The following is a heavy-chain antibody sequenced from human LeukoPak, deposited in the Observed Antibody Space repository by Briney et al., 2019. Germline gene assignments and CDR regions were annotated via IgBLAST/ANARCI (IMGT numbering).Heavy chain of an antibody. Sequence: GESLKISCKASGYSFADYWIGWVRQMPGKGLEWMGIIYPGDSDTRYSPSFQGQVTISADKSISTAYLQWSSLKASDTAMYYCARADYYDSSAYPDYWGQGTLVTVSS. CDR1: GYSFADYW. J-gene: IGHJ4*02. CDR3: ARADYYDSSAYPDY. CDR2: IYPGDSDT. V-gene: IGHV5-51*01. D-gene: IGHD3-22*01.